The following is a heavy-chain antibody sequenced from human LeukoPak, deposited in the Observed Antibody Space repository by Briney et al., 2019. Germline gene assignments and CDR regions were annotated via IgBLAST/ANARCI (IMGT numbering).Heavy chain of an antibody. D-gene: IGHD5-18*01. CDR2: ISISGAST. CDR1: GFTFSSYA. Sequence: PGGSLRLSCIASGFTFSSYAMTWVRQAPGKGLEWVSGISISGASTYYADSVKGRFTISRDNSKNTLYLQMNSLRAEDTAVYYCAKVIDSYGQGDIWGQGTMVTVSS. CDR3: AKVIDSYGQGDI. J-gene: IGHJ3*02. V-gene: IGHV3-23*01.